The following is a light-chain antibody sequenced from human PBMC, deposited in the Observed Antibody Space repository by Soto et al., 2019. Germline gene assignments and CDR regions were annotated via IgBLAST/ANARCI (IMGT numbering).Light chain of an antibody. CDR3: QQSGT. Sequence: EIVLTQSPGTLSLSPGERATLSCRASQRVSSSYLAWYQHKHGQAPRLLIYRASNRAAGIPDRSSGSGSGTDFTLTISRLEPEDFAVYYCQQSGTFGQGTKV. J-gene: IGKJ1*01. CDR1: QRVSSSY. CDR2: RAS. V-gene: IGKV3-20*01.